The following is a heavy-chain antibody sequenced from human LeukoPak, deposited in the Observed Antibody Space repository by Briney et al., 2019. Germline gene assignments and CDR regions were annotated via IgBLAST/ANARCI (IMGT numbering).Heavy chain of an antibody. Sequence: PGGSLRLSCAASGFPVSSNHMSWVRQAPGKGLEWVSVIYSGVTTYYTDSVKGRFTISRDNSKNTLFLQMNSLRAEDTAVYYCARGAPFDYWGQGTLVTVSS. J-gene: IGHJ4*02. CDR3: ARGAPFDY. CDR1: GFPVSSNH. CDR2: IYSGVTT. V-gene: IGHV3-53*01.